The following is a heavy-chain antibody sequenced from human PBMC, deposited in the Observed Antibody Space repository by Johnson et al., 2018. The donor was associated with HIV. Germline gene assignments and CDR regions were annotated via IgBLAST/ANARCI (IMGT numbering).Heavy chain of an antibody. CDR2: IKRKSDGETT. J-gene: IGHJ3*02. Sequence: VQLVESGGALVKPGGSLRLSCVASGFTFSNVWMTWVRQAPGKGLEWVGRIKRKSDGETTDYAAPVKGRFTLSRDDSKNTLFLQMNSLKTEDTALYYCTAHYRNAFDIWGQGTMVTVSS. D-gene: IGHD1-26*01. CDR3: TAHYRNAFDI. V-gene: IGHV3-15*02. CDR1: GFTFSNVW.